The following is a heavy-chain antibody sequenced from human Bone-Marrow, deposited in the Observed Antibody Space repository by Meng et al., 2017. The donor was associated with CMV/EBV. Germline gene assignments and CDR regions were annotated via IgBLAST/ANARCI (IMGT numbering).Heavy chain of an antibody. J-gene: IGHJ4*02. D-gene: IGHD6-19*01. V-gene: IGHV3-21*01. CDR2: ISSSSTYI. CDR1: GFTFITYS. CDR3: ARARAVAGTGGFYDY. Sequence: GGSLRLACAASGFTFITYSMNWVRQAPGKGLEWVSSISSSSTYIYYADSVKGRFTIPRDNAMNSRYLQMNSLRAEDTAVYYCARARAVAGTGGFYDYWGQGTLVTVSS.